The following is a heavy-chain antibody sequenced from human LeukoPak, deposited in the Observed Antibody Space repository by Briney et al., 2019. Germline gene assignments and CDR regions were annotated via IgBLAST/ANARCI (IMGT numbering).Heavy chain of an antibody. CDR3: ASLAMGSPF. CDR1: GFTFSGSW. Sequence: GGSLRLSCAASGFTFSGSWMTWVRQAPGKGLEWVANIKQDGSETYYLDSVKGRFTISRDNAKNLLYLQMNSLRAEDTAVYYCASLAMGSPFWGQGTLVTVSA. CDR2: IKQDGSET. J-gene: IGHJ4*02. D-gene: IGHD5-18*01. V-gene: IGHV3-7*03.